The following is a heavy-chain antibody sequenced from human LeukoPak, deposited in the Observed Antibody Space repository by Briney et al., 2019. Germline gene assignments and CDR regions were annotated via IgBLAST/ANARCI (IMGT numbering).Heavy chain of an antibody. CDR1: GGTFSSLA. CDR3: ARAVPDIVVVVAATARDAFDI. CDR2: VIPMYGTP. Sequence: GASVKVSCKASGGTFSSLAINWVRQAPGQGLEWMGGVIPMYGTPKYTQKFQGRVTITADESTSTAYMELSSLRSEDTAVYYCARAVPDIVVVVAATARDAFDIWGQGTMVTVSS. V-gene: IGHV1-69*13. J-gene: IGHJ3*02. D-gene: IGHD2-15*01.